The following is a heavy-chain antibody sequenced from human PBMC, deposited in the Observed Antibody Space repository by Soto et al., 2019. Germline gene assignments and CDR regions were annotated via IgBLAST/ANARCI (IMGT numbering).Heavy chain of an antibody. Sequence: QVQLQESGPGLVKPSQTLSLTCTVSGASISIGGYFWSWIRQHPGKGLEWIGHIYYNGSTYYNPSLKGRLTISVDTSKNELSLRRTSVTAADTAVYLVATDEYFGAEIDFYYYAMDVWGQGTTVTVSS. J-gene: IGHJ6*02. CDR1: GASISIGGYF. CDR3: ATDEYFGAEIDFYYYAMDV. V-gene: IGHV4-31*03. D-gene: IGHD2-15*01. CDR2: IYYNGST.